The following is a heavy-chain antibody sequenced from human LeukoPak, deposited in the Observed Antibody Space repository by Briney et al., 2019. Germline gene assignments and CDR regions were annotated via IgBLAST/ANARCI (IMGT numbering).Heavy chain of an antibody. Sequence: GGSLRLSCAASGFTFDDYAMHWVRQAPGKGLEWVSLISGDGGSTYYADSVKGRFTISRDNSKNSLYLQMSSLRTEDTALYYCAKDKRLDYYYYMDVWGKGTTVTVSS. CDR3: AKDKRLDYYYYMDV. CDR2: ISGDGGST. V-gene: IGHV3-43*02. CDR1: GFTFDDYA. J-gene: IGHJ6*03.